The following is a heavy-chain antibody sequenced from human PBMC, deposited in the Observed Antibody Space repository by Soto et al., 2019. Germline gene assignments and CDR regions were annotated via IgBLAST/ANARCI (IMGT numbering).Heavy chain of an antibody. CDR2: IDWDDDK. CDR3: ARIISYGCNPYLDY. D-gene: IGHD5-18*01. V-gene: IGHV2-70*04. J-gene: IGHJ4*02. Sequence: SGPPLVNPPQTLTLPCTLSGLSLRPSGMRVSWIRQPPGKALEWLARIDWDDDKFYSTSLKTRHTTSKDTSKNQVVLTMTNMDPVYTATYYFARIISYGCNPYLDYWGQGTLVTVSS. CDR1: GLSLRPSGMR.